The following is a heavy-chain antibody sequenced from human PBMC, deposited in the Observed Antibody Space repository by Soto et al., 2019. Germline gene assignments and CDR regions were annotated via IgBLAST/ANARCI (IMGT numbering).Heavy chain of an antibody. CDR2: ISAYNGNT. D-gene: IGHD2-8*01. CDR1: GYTFTSYG. J-gene: IGHJ3*02. CDR3: ARDLWVYAFPRRPANAFDI. Sequence: ASVKVSCKDSGYTFTSYGISWVRQAPGQGLEWMGWISAYNGNTNYAQKLQGRVTMTTDTSTSTAYMELRSLRSDDTAVYYCARDLWVYAFPRRPANAFDIWGRGPMVTVSS. V-gene: IGHV1-18*04.